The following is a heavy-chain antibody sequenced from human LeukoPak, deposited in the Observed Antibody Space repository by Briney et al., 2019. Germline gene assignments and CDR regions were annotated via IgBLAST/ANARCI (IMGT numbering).Heavy chain of an antibody. V-gene: IGHV1-69*05. CDR2: IIPIFGTA. D-gene: IGHD3-9*01. CDR1: GGTFSSYA. Sequence: SVKVSCKASGGTFSSYAISWVRQAPGQGLEWMGGIIPIFGTANYAQKFQERVTITRDMSTSTAYMELSSLRSEDTAVYYCAAVPYYDILTGRSYAFDIWGQGTMVTVS. J-gene: IGHJ3*02. CDR3: AAVPYYDILTGRSYAFDI.